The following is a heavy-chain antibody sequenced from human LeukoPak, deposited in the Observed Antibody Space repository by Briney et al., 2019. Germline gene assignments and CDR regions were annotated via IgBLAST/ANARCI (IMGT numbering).Heavy chain of an antibody. V-gene: IGHV1-2*02. CDR1: GYTFTGYY. D-gene: IGHD2-15*01. J-gene: IGHJ5*02. Sequence: GASVKVSCKASGYTFTGYYMHWVRQAPRPGLEWMGWINPNSGGTNYAQKLQGRVTMTTDTSTSTAYMELRSLRSDDTAVYYCARDSDPGKVYCSGGSCSYNWFDPWGQGTLVTVSS. CDR2: INPNSGGT. CDR3: ARDSDPGKVYCSGGSCSYNWFDP.